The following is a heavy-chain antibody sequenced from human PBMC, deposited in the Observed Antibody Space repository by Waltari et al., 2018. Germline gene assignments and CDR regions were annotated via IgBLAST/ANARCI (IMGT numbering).Heavy chain of an antibody. J-gene: IGHJ4*02. CDR3: AKERGLRFLEWLLDY. Sequence: EVQLGESGGGLVQPGGSLRLSCAASGFTFDDYAMHWVRQAPGKGLEWVSGITWNSGSIGYADSVKGRFTISRDNAKNSLYLQMNSLRAEDTALYYCAKERGLRFLEWLLDYWGPGTLVTVSS. CDR1: GFTFDDYA. D-gene: IGHD3-3*01. CDR2: ITWNSGSI. V-gene: IGHV3-9*01.